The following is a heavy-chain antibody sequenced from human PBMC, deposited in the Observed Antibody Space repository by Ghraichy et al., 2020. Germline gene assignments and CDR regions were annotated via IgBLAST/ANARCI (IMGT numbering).Heavy chain of an antibody. D-gene: IGHD1-1*01. V-gene: IGHV3-7*01. CDR3: ARWGTGNLDY. CDR2: VNQDGSER. J-gene: IGHJ4*02. Sequence: GESLNISCEASGFIFSGFNMNWVRQAPGKGLEWVANVNQDGSERSYVESVRGRFIISRDNPKKSLYLQMNSLRVEDTAVYYCARWGTGNLDYWGQGTLVTVSS. CDR1: GFIFSGFN.